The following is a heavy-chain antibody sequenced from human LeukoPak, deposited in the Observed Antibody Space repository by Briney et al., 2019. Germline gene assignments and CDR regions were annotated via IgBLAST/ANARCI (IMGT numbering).Heavy chain of an antibody. Sequence: GGSLRLSCAASEFTFSNFAMSWVRQAPGKGLEWVSTISGSGDNTYYADSVKGRFTISRDNSKDTLSLHMNTLRAEDTAVYYCAKDLLQTFFFDSSGYYSDAFGMWGQGTMVTVSP. D-gene: IGHD3-22*01. CDR2: ISGSGDNT. CDR3: AKDLLQTFFFDSSGYYSDAFGM. CDR1: EFTFSNFA. J-gene: IGHJ3*02. V-gene: IGHV3-23*01.